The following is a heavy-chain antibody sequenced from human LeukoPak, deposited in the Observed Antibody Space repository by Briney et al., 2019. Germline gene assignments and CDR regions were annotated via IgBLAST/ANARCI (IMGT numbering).Heavy chain of an antibody. V-gene: IGHV3-23*01. CDR1: GLTFSIYA. D-gene: IGHD2-2*01. CDR3: AKELRNIVVVPAAEFDY. CDR2: ISGSGGST. Sequence: GGSLRLSCVGSGLTFSIYAMSWVRQAPGKGLEWVSAISGSGGSTYYADSVKGRFTISRDNSKNTLYLQMNSLRAEDTAVYYCAKELRNIVVVPAAEFDYWGQGTLVTVSS. J-gene: IGHJ4*02.